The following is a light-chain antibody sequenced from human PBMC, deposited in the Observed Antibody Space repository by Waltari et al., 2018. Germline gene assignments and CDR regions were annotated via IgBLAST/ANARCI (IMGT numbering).Light chain of an antibody. CDR1: KLGDTY. Sequence: SYELTQPPSVSVSPGQTASITCSGDKLGDTYASWYQQKPGQPPVLVIYQDSKRPSGIPERFSGSKSANTATLSISGTQAMDEADYYCQAWDSSTAYVFGTGTKVTVL. J-gene: IGLJ1*01. V-gene: IGLV3-1*01. CDR3: QAWDSSTAYV. CDR2: QDS.